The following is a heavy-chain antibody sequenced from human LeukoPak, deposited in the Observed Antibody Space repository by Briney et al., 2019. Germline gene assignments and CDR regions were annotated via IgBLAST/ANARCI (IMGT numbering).Heavy chain of an antibody. D-gene: IGHD5-24*01. CDR1: GGTFSSYA. CDR2: ISAYNGNT. V-gene: IGHV1-18*01. CDR3: ARGPDVEMATGY. J-gene: IGHJ4*02. Sequence: ASVKVSCKASGGTFSSYAISWVRQAPGQGLEWMGWISAYNGNTNYAQKPQGRVTMTTDTSTSTAYMELRSLRSDDTAVYYCARGPDVEMATGYWGQGTLVTVSS.